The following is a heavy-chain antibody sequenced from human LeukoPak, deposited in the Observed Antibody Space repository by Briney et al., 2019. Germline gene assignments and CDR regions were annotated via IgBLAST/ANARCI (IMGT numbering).Heavy chain of an antibody. J-gene: IGHJ4*02. CDR2: IYPNRGGT. D-gene: IGHD3-22*01. V-gene: IGHV1-2*02. Sequence: ASVKVSCKASVDTFTGYYMHWVRQAPGQGLEWMGWIYPNRGGTTYAQKFQGRVTMTRDTSISTAYMELSRLRSDDTAVYYCARGSSGYIAGYWGRGTLVTVSS. CDR1: VDTFTGYY. CDR3: ARGSSGYIAGY.